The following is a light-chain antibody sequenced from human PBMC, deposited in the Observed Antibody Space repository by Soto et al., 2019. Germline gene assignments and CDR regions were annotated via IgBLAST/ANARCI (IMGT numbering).Light chain of an antibody. Sequence: QSALTQPPSASGSPGQSVTISCTGTSSDVGGYNYVSWYQQHPGKAPKLMIYEVSKWPSGVPDRFSDSKSGNTASLTVSGLQAEDEADYYCSSYAGSNNWNFGTGTKLTVL. CDR1: SSDVGGYNY. CDR3: SSYAGSNNWN. CDR2: EVS. V-gene: IGLV2-8*01. J-gene: IGLJ1*01.